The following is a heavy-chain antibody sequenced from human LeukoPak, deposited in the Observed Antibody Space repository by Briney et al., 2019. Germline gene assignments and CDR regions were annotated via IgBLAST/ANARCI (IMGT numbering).Heavy chain of an antibody. CDR3: ARGRDRSKAGDH. CDR1: GGSFSGYY. D-gene: IGHD5-24*01. Sequence: PSETLSLTCAVYGGSFSGYYWSWIRQPPGKGLEWIGEINHSGSTNYNPSLKSRVTISIDTSKTQFSLRLTSVTAADTAFYYCARGRDRSKAGDHWGQGSLVTVPS. V-gene: IGHV4-34*01. J-gene: IGHJ4*02. CDR2: INHSGST.